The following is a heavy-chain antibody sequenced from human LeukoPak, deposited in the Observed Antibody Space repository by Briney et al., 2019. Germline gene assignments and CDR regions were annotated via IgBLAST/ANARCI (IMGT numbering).Heavy chain of an antibody. CDR1: GGSISSGDYY. Sequence: PSQTLSLTCTVSGGSISSGDYYWSWIRQPPGKGLEWIGYIYYSGSTYYNPSLKSRVTISVDTSKNQFSLKLSSVTAADTAVYYCARATRGSGSFVDYWGQGTLVTVSS. D-gene: IGHD3-10*01. CDR2: IYYSGST. J-gene: IGHJ4*02. V-gene: IGHV4-30-4*01. CDR3: ARATRGSGSFVDY.